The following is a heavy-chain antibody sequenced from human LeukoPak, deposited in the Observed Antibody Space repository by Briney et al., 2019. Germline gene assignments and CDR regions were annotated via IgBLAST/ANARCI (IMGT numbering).Heavy chain of an antibody. CDR2: ISDTSKYI. D-gene: IGHD1-26*01. V-gene: IGHV3-21*06. CDR1: GFTFRNYR. Sequence: GGSLRLSCPASGFTFRNYRMNWVRHAPGTGLECVATISDTSKYIYYGDPVKGRFTVSRDNAKNSLYLQMDSLRVEDTAVYYCARAWLVVVGATTAYLDSWGQGTLVSVSS. CDR3: ARAWLVVVGATTAYLDS. J-gene: IGHJ4*02.